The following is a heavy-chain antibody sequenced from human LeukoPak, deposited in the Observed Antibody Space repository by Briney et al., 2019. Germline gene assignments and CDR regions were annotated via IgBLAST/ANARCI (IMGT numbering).Heavy chain of an antibody. CDR3: ARGDYDYLSGTYSFDL. CDR1: GGSFSGYY. D-gene: IGHD3-16*01. Sequence: PSETLSLTCAVYGGSFSGYYWSWIRQPPGKGLEWIGEINHSGSTNYNPSLKSRLTMSVNTSQNQFSLRLTSVTAADTAFYYCARGDYDYLSGTYSFDLWGQGIRVTVSS. J-gene: IGHJ5*02. V-gene: IGHV4-34*01. CDR2: INHSGST.